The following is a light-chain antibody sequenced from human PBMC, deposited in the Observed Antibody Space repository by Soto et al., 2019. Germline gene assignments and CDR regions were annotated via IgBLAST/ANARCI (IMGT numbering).Light chain of an antibody. CDR3: QKYNSVPLIT. J-gene: IGKJ5*01. Sequence: DIQMTQSPSSLSASVGDRVTITCRASQGISNYLAWYQQKPGEVPKLLIYAASTLQSGVPSRFSGSGSGTDFTLTISSLQPEDVATYYCQKYNSVPLITFGQGTRLEIK. V-gene: IGKV1-27*01. CDR1: QGISNY. CDR2: AAS.